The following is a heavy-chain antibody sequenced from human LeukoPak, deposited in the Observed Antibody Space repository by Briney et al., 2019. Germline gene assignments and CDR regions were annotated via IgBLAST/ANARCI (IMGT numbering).Heavy chain of an antibody. D-gene: IGHD5-18*01. Sequence: GGSLRLSCAASGFTFSSYWMSWVRQAPGKGLEWVANIKQDGSEKYYVDSVKGRFTISRDNAKNSLYLQMNSLRSEDTAVYYCAREGGYSYGYDKGGPFDYWGQGTLVTVSS. V-gene: IGHV3-7*03. CDR3: AREGGYSYGYDKGGPFDY. CDR1: GFTFSSYW. CDR2: IKQDGSEK. J-gene: IGHJ4*02.